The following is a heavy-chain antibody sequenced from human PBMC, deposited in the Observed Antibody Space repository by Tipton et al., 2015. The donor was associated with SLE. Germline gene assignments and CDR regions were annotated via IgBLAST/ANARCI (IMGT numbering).Heavy chain of an antibody. CDR1: GGSITTRSYY. CDR3: ARHRGYDYYGSGSNRPFDV. V-gene: IGHV4-39*07. CDR2: ISYSGAT. Sequence: TLSLTCIVSGGSITTRSYYWGWIRQPPGKGLEWIASISYSGATYYNPSLKSRVTISIDTSMNQFSLRLSSVTAADTAVYYCARHRGYDYYGSGSNRPFDVWGQGTMVTVSS. D-gene: IGHD3-10*01. J-gene: IGHJ3*01.